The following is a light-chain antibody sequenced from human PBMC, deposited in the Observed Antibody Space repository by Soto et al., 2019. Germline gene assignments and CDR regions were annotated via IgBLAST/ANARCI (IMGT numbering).Light chain of an antibody. J-gene: IGLJ1*01. CDR2: EIN. CDR1: SSDVGGYDY. CDR3: SSFAGSNNFPYV. V-gene: IGLV2-8*01. Sequence: QSALTQPASVSGSPGQSITISCTGTSSDVGGYDYVSWYQLHPGKAPKLMIYEINKRPSGVPDRFSGSKSGNTASLTVSGLQAEDEADYYCSSFAGSNNFPYVFGTGTKSPS.